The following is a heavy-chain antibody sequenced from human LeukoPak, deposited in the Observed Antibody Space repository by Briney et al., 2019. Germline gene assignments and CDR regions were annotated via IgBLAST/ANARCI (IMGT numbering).Heavy chain of an antibody. CDR3: ARDRSWSFFSA. Sequence: SETLSLTCTVSGGSISSYYWSWVRQPPGKGLEWIGYIYYSGSTSYSPSLKSRVTISVDTSKNQFSLKRSSVTAADTAVYYCARDRSWSFFSAWGQGTLVTVSS. V-gene: IGHV4-59*01. D-gene: IGHD6-13*01. CDR2: IYYSGST. J-gene: IGHJ4*02. CDR1: GGSISSYY.